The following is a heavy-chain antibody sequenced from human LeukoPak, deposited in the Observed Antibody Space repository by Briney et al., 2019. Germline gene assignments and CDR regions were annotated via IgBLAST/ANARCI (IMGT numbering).Heavy chain of an antibody. Sequence: GGSLRLSCAASGFTFSSYWMSWVRQAPGKGLEWVANIKQDGSEKYYVDSVKGRFTISRDNAKNSLYLQMNSLRAKDTAVYYCAKAPYYGSGSYYLDYWGQGTLVTVSS. V-gene: IGHV3-7*03. CDR2: IKQDGSEK. J-gene: IGHJ4*02. D-gene: IGHD3-10*01. CDR3: AKAPYYGSGSYYLDY. CDR1: GFTFSSYW.